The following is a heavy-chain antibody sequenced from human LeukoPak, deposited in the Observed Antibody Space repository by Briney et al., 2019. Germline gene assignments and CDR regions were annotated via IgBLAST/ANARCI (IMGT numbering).Heavy chain of an antibody. CDR2: ISSSSSYI. J-gene: IGHJ3*02. V-gene: IGHV3-21*01. Sequence: GGSLRLSCAASGFTFSSYGMNWVRQAPGKGLEWVSSISSSSSYIYYADSVKGRFTISRDNAKNSLYLQMNSLRAEDTAVYYCARSAYYYDSSGYYYRDAFDIWGQGTMVTVSS. CDR3: ARSAYYYDSSGYYYRDAFDI. CDR1: GFTFSSYG. D-gene: IGHD3-22*01.